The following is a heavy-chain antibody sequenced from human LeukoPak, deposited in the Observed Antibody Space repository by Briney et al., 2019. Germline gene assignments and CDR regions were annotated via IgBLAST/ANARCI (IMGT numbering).Heavy chain of an antibody. V-gene: IGHV4-61*02. Sequence: PSQSLSLTCTVSGGSISSGSYYWSWIRQPAGKGLEWIGRIYTSGSTNYNPSLKSRVTISVDTSKNQFSLKLSSVTAADTAVYYCARDLDIWGQGTLVTVSS. CDR1: GGSISSGSYY. CDR2: IYTSGST. D-gene: IGHD2-2*03. J-gene: IGHJ4*02. CDR3: ARDLDI.